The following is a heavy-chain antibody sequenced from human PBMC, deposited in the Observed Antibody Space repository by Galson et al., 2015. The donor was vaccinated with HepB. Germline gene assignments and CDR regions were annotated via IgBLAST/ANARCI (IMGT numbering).Heavy chain of an antibody. CDR1: GYTFTSYY. CDR3: ARVGYCSSTSCPPFS. CDR2: INPSGGST. J-gene: IGHJ4*02. Sequence: SVKVSCKASGYTFTSYYMHWVRQAPGQRLEWMGIINPSGGSTSYAQKFQGRVTMTRDTSTSTVDMELSSLRSEDTAVYYCARVGYCSSTSCPPFSWGQGTLVTVSS. V-gene: IGHV1-46*01. D-gene: IGHD2-2*01.